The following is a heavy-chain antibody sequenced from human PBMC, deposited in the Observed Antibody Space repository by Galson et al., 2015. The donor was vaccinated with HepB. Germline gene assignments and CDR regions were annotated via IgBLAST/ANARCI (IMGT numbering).Heavy chain of an antibody. CDR1: GFTFSSYG. CDR3: ARSMDGQLSRSKYYYYMDV. CDR2: VWFDGVNE. J-gene: IGHJ6*03. V-gene: IGHV3-33*01. D-gene: IGHD6-13*01. Sequence: SLRLSCAASGFTFSSYGIHWVRQAPGKGLEWLAIVWFDGVNEFYADSVKGRFTISRDNSKNSLYLQMNSLRAEDTAVYYCARSMDGQLSRSKYYYYMDVWGKGTTVTVSS.